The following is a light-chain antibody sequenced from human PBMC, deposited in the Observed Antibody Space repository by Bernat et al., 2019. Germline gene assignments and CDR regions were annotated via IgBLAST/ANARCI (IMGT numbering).Light chain of an antibody. CDR2: DAS. J-gene: IGKJ4*01. Sequence: DIQMTQSPSSLSASVGDRVTITCQASQDISRYLNWYQHKSGKAPKLLIYDASILEMGVPSRFSGRGSGIEFSLTISSRQPADIAVYYCQQHESLPVTFGGGTKVEI. V-gene: IGKV1-33*01. CDR3: QQHESLPVT. CDR1: QDISRY.